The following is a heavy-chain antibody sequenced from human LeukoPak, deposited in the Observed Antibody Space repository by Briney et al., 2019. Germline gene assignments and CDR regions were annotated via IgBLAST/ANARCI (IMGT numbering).Heavy chain of an antibody. CDR2: IWYDGSNK. J-gene: IGHJ3*02. CDR3: ARDGTKGAFDI. V-gene: IGHV3-33*01. D-gene: IGHD1-26*01. Sequence: PGGSLRLSRAASGFTFSSYGMHWVRQAPGKGLEWVAVIWYDGSNKYYADSVKGRFTISRDNSKNTLYLQMNSLRAEDTAVYYCARDGTKGAFDIWGQGTMVTVSS. CDR1: GFTFSSYG.